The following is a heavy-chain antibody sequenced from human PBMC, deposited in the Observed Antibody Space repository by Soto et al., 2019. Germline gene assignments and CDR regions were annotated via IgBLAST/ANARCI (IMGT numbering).Heavy chain of an antibody. J-gene: IGHJ3*02. CDR2: IYWADDK. Sequence: QITLKESGPTLVKPTQTLTLTCTFSGFSLSTSGVGGGWIRQPPGKDLEWLALIYWADDKRYGPSLKSRLTITKDTSKNQVVLTMTNMDPVDTATYSCAHWASKYYDYVWWSYRYACDIWGQGTMVTVSS. V-gene: IGHV2-5*05. CDR1: GFSLSTSGVG. D-gene: IGHD3-16*02. CDR3: AHWASKYYDYVWWSYRYACDI.